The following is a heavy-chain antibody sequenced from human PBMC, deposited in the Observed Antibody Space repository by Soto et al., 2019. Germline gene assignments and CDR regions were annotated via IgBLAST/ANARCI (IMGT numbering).Heavy chain of an antibody. CDR2: ISGSGGST. D-gene: IGHD2-8*01. V-gene: IGHV3-23*01. CDR3: ATPIGVGGHKNNGMNV. J-gene: IGHJ6*02. Sequence: TGGSLRLSCAASGFNFSSYAMSWVRQAPGKGLERVSAISGSGGSTSYADSVKGWFTISRDNSKHTLYLHMNSLRAEDTAATSFATPIGVGGHKNNGMNVWGQGTTVTVSS. CDR1: GFNFSSYA.